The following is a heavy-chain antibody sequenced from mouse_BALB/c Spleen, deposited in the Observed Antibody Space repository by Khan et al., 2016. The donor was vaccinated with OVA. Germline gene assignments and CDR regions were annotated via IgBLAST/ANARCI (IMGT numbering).Heavy chain of an antibody. V-gene: IGHV2-6-5*01. Sequence: QVQLKESGPGLVAPSQSLSITCTVSGFSLTDYGVSWIRQPPGKGLEWLGVIWGGGSTYYNSALKSRLSISKDNSKSQVFLKMSSLQTDDTAMYYGVNGVWSYYYALDYWGQGTSVTVSS. J-gene: IGHJ4*01. CDR2: IWGGGST. CDR3: VNGVWSYYYALDY. CDR1: GFSLTDYG.